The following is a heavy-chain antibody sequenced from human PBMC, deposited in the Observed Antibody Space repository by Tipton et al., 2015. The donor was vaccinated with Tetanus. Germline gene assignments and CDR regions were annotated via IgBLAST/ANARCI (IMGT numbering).Heavy chain of an antibody. V-gene: IGHV4-38-2*01. CDR1: GYSISSGYY. Sequence: LRLSCAVSGYSISSGYYWGWIRQPPGKGLEWIGSIYHSGSTYYNPSLKSRVTISVDTSKNQFSLKLSSVTAADTAVYYCAIVVPYYFDYWGQGTLVTVSS. J-gene: IGHJ4*02. D-gene: IGHD2-15*01. CDR2: IYHSGST. CDR3: AIVVPYYFDY.